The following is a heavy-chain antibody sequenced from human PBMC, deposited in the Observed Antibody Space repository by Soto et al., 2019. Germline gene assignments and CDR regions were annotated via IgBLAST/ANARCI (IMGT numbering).Heavy chain of an antibody. CDR2: IVPIYRTA. CDR3: ARDDREHTKSPAPDH. J-gene: IGHJ4*02. Sequence: GASVKVSCKASGGTFSSYRINWVRQAPGQGLEWVGGIVPIYRTADYAQKFQGRVTITADESARTSYMELRSLKSQDTAVYYCARDDREHTKSPAPDHWGQGTLVTVSS. D-gene: IGHD1-26*01. CDR1: GGTFSSYR. V-gene: IGHV1-69*13.